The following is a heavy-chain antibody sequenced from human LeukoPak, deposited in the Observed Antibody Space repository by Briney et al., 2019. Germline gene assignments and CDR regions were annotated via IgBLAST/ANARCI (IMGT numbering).Heavy chain of an antibody. CDR2: INSDGSST. V-gene: IGHV3-74*01. Sequence: GGSLRLSCAASGFTFSNYWIHWVRQAPGKGLVWVSRINSDGSSTSYADSVKGRFTISRDNAKNTLYLQMNSLRAEDTAAYYCARDGYCSSTSCYYFDYWGQGTLVTVSS. J-gene: IGHJ4*02. D-gene: IGHD2-2*01. CDR3: ARDGYCSSTSCYYFDY. CDR1: GFTFSNYW.